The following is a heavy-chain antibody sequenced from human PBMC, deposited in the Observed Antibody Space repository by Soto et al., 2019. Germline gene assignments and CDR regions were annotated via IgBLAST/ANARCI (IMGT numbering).Heavy chain of an antibody. CDR1: GGSLKTSNW. Sequence: PSEPLSLTCTISGGSLKTSNWWSWVRHPPWKRLELIGEIYHGGSTNYNPSLKYRLTLLGDKSKNQFSLNLTSVTAADTAVYYCARGGLNSAASDIWSQGTKVT. CDR2: IYHGGST. V-gene: IGHV4-4*02. J-gene: IGHJ3*02. D-gene: IGHD1-20*01. CDR3: ARGGLNSAASDI.